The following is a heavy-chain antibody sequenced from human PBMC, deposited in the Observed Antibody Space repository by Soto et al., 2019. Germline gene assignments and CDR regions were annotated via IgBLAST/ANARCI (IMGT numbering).Heavy chain of an antibody. D-gene: IGHD1-26*01. J-gene: IGHJ2*01. Sequence: QVQLQESGPGLVKPLETLSLTCTVSGGSISAYYWSWLRQPPGKGLEWIGYVFYSGSTNHNPSLNSRVTMSVDTSKNQFSLSLTSVTAADTAVYYCATISSGDFWYFDLWGRGTLVTVSS. CDR2: VFYSGST. CDR3: ATISSGDFWYFDL. CDR1: GGSISAYY. V-gene: IGHV4-59*08.